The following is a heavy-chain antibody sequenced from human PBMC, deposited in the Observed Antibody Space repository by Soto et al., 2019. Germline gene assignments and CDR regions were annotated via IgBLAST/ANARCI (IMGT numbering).Heavy chain of an antibody. Sequence: GPSVKVSCKASGYTFTSYGISWVRQAPGQGLEWMGWISAYNGNTNYAQKLQGRVTMTTDTSTSTAYMELRGLRSDDTAVYYCAREEGSIAVAVPLDYWGQGTLVTVSS. V-gene: IGHV1-18*01. D-gene: IGHD6-19*01. CDR3: AREEGSIAVAVPLDY. CDR1: GYTFTSYG. CDR2: ISAYNGNT. J-gene: IGHJ4*02.